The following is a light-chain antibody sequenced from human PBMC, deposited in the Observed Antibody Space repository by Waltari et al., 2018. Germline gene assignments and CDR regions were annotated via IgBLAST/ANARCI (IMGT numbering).Light chain of an antibody. J-gene: IGLJ2*01. Sequence: QSALAQPPSASGSPGQSVTISCTGTSSAVGGYNSVSGYQQHPGKAPKLMIYEVSKRPSGVPDRFSGSKSGNTATLTVSGLQAEDEAAYYCSSYAGSNFVVFGGGTKVTVL. CDR1: SSAVGGYNS. V-gene: IGLV2-8*01. CDR3: SSYAGSNFVV. CDR2: EVS.